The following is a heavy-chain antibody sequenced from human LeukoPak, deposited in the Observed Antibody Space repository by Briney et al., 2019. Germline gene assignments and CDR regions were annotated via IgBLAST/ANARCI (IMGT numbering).Heavy chain of an antibody. Sequence: RGSLRLSCAPSGFTLSIYAIKWVREAPETRREWVSYISHSGNAIYSAHSVKGRFTISRDNAQNSLYLQMDSLGAEDTAVYYWAGERGDATYWGQGTLVTVSS. D-gene: IGHD3-10*01. V-gene: IGHV3-48*03. CDR1: GFTLSIYA. CDR2: ISHSGNAI. J-gene: IGHJ4*02. CDR3: AGERGDATY.